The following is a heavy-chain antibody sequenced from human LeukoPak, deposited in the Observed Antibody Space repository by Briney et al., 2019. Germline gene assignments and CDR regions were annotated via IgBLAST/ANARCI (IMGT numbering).Heavy chain of an antibody. CDR3: ARVSGDSSGYFDY. CDR2: ISSSGSTI. J-gene: IGHJ4*02. V-gene: IGHV3-48*03. CDR1: GFTFSSYE. Sequence: GGSLRLSCAASGFTFSSYEMNWVRQAPGKGLECVSYISSSGSTIYYADSAKGRFTISRDNAKNSLYLQMNSLRAEDTAVYYCARVSGDSSGYFDYWGQGTLVTVSS. D-gene: IGHD3-22*01.